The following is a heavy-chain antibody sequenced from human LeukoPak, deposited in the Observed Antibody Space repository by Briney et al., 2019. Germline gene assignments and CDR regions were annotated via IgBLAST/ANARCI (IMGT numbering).Heavy chain of an antibody. CDR3: ARDRLHYGEYEKTFDY. CDR1: GFTFSSYG. Sequence: PGGSLRLSCAASGFTFSSYGMHWVRQAPGKGLEGVAFIGYEGSNQYYADSVKGRFTISRDNSKNTLYLQMNSLRAEDSAVYYCARDRLHYGEYEKTFDYWGQGTLVTVSS. CDR2: IGYEGSNQ. J-gene: IGHJ4*02. V-gene: IGHV3-30*02. D-gene: IGHD4-17*01.